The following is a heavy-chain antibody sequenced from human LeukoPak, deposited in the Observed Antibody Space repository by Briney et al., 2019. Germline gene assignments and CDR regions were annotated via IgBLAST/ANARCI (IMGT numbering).Heavy chain of an antibody. CDR1: GGSISSGTYY. J-gene: IGHJ4*02. Sequence: SETLSLTCTVSGGSISSGTYYWGWIRQSPGEMGLEWIGNIYYSGSTYYNPSLKSRVTISVDTAKNQFSLRLTSVTAADTAVYYCATTYDILSGSAMGDYWGQGTLVTVSS. CDR3: ATTYDILSGSAMGDY. D-gene: IGHD3-10*01. V-gene: IGHV4-39*01. CDR2: IYYSGST.